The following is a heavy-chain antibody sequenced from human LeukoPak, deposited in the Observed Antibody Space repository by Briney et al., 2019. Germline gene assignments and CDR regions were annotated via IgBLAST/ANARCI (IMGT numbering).Heavy chain of an antibody. J-gene: IGHJ4*02. Sequence: GGSLRLSCAASGFTVSSNYMSWVRQAPGKGLEWVSVIYSGGSTYYADSVKGRFTISRDNSKNTLYLQMNSLRAEDTAVYYCARSPYGYNYGFDYWGQGTLVTVSS. CDR2: IYSGGST. V-gene: IGHV3-53*01. CDR3: ARSPYGYNYGFDY. CDR1: GFTVSSNY. D-gene: IGHD5-24*01.